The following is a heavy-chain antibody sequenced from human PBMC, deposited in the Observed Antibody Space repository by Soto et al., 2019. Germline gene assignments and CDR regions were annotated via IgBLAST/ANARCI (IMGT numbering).Heavy chain of an antibody. J-gene: IGHJ5*02. V-gene: IGHV3-15*01. CDR2: IKSKTDGGTT. D-gene: IGHD6-6*01. CDR1: GFTFSNAW. CDR3: TTDPTGSDWFDP. Sequence: GGSLRLSCAASGFTFSNAWMSWVRQAPGKGLEWVGRIKSKTDGGTTDYAAPVKGRFTISRDDSKNTLYLQMNSLKTEDTAVYYCTTDPTGSDWFDPWGQGTLVTVSS.